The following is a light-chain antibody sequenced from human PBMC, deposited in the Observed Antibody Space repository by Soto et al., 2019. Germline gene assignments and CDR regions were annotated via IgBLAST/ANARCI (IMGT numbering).Light chain of an antibody. Sequence: VVFTQSPGTLSLSSGERATLSFMASQSVSSIYLAWYQQKPGQAPRLLIYGASSRPTGIPDRFSGSGSVTDFTLTISSLEPEDFAVYYCQQRRNWPLTFGGGTKVDIK. CDR1: QSVSSIY. CDR2: GAS. CDR3: QQRRNWPLT. V-gene: IGKV3D-20*02. J-gene: IGKJ4*01.